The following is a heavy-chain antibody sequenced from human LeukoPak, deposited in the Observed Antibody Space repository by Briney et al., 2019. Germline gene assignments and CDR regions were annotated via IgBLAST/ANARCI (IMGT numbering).Heavy chain of an antibody. CDR2: ISSSSSYI. J-gene: IGHJ6*03. D-gene: IGHD6-19*01. Sequence: PGGSLRLSCAASGFTFSSYSMNWVRQAPGKGLEWVSSISSSSSYIYYADSVKGRFTISRDNAKNSLYLQMNSLRAEDTAVYYCARVGGITVAGDYYYYMDVWGKGTTVTVSS. CDR3: ARVGGITVAGDYYYYMDV. V-gene: IGHV3-21*01. CDR1: GFTFSSYS.